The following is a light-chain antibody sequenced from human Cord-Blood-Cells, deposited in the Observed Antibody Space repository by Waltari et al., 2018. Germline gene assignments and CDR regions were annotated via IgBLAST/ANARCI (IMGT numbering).Light chain of an antibody. J-gene: IGLJ1*01. CDR2: EVS. CDR3: SSYAGSNNLV. CDR1: SRDVGGYNY. Sequence: QSALTQPPSASGSPGQSVTISCTGTSRDVGGYNYFAWYQQHPGKAPKLMIYEVSKRPSGVPDRFSGSKSGNTASLTVSGLQAEDEADYYCSSYAGSNNLVFGTGTKVTVL. V-gene: IGLV2-8*01.